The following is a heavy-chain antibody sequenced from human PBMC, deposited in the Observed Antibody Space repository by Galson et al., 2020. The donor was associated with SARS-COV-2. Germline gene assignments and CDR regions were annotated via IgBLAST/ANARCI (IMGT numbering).Heavy chain of an antibody. J-gene: IGHJ4*02. CDR3: AAGIAARSEDF. CDR2: ISGPSSFI. Sequence: SLRLSCAASGFAFSRYSMNWVRQAPGKGLEWVSHISGPSSFIYYADSVKGRFTVSRDNANNSLFLQMDSLRDDDTAIYYCAAGIAARSEDFWGQGTLVIVSS. CDR1: GFAFSRYS. D-gene: IGHD6-6*01. V-gene: IGHV3-21*01.